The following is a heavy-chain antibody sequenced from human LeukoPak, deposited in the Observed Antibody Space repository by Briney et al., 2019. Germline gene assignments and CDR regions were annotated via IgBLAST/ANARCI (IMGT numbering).Heavy chain of an antibody. D-gene: IGHD3-3*01. CDR1: GFTFTSHW. Sequence: GGSLRLSCAVSGFTFTSHWMSWVRQAPGKGLEWVANIRQDGSEKYYVDSVKGRFSISRDNAKKSLYLQMNSLRADDTAVYYCARENVDYDFWSGYPNWFDPWGQGTLVTVSS. V-gene: IGHV3-7*05. CDR3: ARENVDYDFWSGYPNWFDP. J-gene: IGHJ5*02. CDR2: IRQDGSEK.